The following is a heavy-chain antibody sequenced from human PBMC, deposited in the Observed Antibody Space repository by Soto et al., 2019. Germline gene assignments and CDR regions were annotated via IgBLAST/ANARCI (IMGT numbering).Heavy chain of an antibody. D-gene: IGHD3-3*01. CDR3: ARDNYDFWSGFPPTIWFNP. CDR2: ISSHGDTT. CDR1: GFLFSSYA. Sequence: GGSLRLSCEASGFLFSSYAMNWVRQAPGKGLEWVSSISSHGDTTYYAESVRGRFTISRDNSKNSLFLQMNSLRAGDTAVYFCARDNYDFWSGFPPTIWFNPWGQGTLVTVSS. J-gene: IGHJ5*02. V-gene: IGHV3-23*01.